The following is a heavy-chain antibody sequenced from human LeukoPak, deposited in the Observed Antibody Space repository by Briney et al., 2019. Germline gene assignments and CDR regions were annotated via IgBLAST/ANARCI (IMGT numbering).Heavy chain of an antibody. Sequence: SETLSLTCTVSGGSISSYYWNWIRQPPGKGLEWIGYIHYSGTTNYNASLKSRVTIALDTSKNQFSLNLYSVTAADTAVYYCARFGTSSSRFFDQWGQGTLVTVSS. V-gene: IGHV4-59*01. CDR3: ARFGTSSSRFFDQ. D-gene: IGHD6-6*01. CDR1: GGSISSYY. CDR2: IHYSGTT. J-gene: IGHJ4*02.